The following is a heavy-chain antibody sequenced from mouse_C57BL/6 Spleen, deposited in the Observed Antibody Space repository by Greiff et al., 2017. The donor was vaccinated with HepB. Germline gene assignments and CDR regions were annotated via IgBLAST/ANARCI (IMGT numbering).Heavy chain of an antibody. CDR2: INPNNGGT. CDR3: ARNYYSNLWFAY. Sequence: SGPELVKPGASVKMSCKASGYTFTDYNMHWVKQSHGKSLEWIGYINPNNGGTSYNQKFKGKATLTVNKSSSTAYMELRSLTSEDSAVYYCARNYYSNLWFAYWGQGTLVTVSA. CDR1: GYTFTDYN. J-gene: IGHJ3*01. V-gene: IGHV1-22*01. D-gene: IGHD2-5*01.